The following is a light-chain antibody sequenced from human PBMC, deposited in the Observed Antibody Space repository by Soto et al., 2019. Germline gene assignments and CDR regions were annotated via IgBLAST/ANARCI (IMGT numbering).Light chain of an antibody. Sequence: DIQMTQSPSSVSASVGDSVTITCRASQGVSDWVAWYQQKPGEAPKLLIYGSSSLLSGVPSKFSGTRSGTDFTLTISSLQPDDFATYYCQQYDNYPLTFGGGTKVDIK. CDR2: GSS. CDR3: QQYDNYPLT. CDR1: QGVSDW. V-gene: IGKV1-12*01. J-gene: IGKJ4*01.